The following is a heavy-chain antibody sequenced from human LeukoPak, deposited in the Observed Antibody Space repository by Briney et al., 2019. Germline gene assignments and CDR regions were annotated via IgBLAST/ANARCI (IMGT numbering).Heavy chain of an antibody. CDR1: GGSFSGYY. V-gene: IGHV4-34*01. CDR3: ARGGPKSRWLLRYFDY. CDR2: INHSGST. J-gene: IGHJ4*02. Sequence: PSETLSLTCAVYGGSFSGYYWSWIRQPPGKGLEWIGGINHSGSTNYNPSLKSRVTISVDTSKNQFSLKLSSVTAADTAVYYCARGGPKSRWLLRYFDYWGQGTLVTVSS. D-gene: IGHD3-22*01.